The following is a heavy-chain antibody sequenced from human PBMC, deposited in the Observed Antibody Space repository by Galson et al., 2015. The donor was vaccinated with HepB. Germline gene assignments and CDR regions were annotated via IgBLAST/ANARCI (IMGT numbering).Heavy chain of an antibody. CDR3: ARVGSGRMVRGVITPGYFDY. Sequence: LSLTCAVYGGSFSGYYWSWIRQPPGKGLEWIGEINHSGSTNYNPSLKSRVTISVDTSKNQFSLKLSSVTAADTAVYYCARVGSGRMVRGVITPGYFDYWGQGTLVTVSS. D-gene: IGHD3-10*01. CDR1: GGSFSGYY. V-gene: IGHV4-34*01. CDR2: INHSGST. J-gene: IGHJ4*02.